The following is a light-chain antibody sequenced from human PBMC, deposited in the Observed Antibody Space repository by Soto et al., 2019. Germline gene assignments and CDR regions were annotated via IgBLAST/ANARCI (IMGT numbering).Light chain of an antibody. CDR2: KAS. Sequence: IQVKQSPSTLSSYVRDRVTITCRASQSISSWLAWYQQKPGKAPKLLIYKASTLKSGVPSRFSGSGSGTEFTLTISSLQPDDFATYYCQHYNSYSEAFGQGTKV. CDR3: QHYNSYSEA. CDR1: QSISSW. J-gene: IGKJ1*01. V-gene: IGKV1-5*03.